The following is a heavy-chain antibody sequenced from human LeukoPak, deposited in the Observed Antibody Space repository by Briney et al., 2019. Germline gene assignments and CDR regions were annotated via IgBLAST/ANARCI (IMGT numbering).Heavy chain of an antibody. Sequence: SETLSLTCTVSGVSNSGNYWSWIRQPPGKGLEWIGYIYYSGSTNYNPSLKSRVTISVDTSKNQFSLKLSSVTAADTAVYYCARENYYGMDVWGQGTTVTVSS. CDR1: GVSNSGNY. CDR2: IYYSGST. CDR3: ARENYYGMDV. J-gene: IGHJ6*02. V-gene: IGHV4-59*01.